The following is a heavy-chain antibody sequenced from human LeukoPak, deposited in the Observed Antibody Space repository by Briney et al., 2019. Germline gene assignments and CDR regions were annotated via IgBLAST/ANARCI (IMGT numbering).Heavy chain of an antibody. CDR3: ARDQLDWFDP. J-gene: IGHJ5*02. CDR2: IYYSGST. CDR1: GGSISSYY. D-gene: IGHD5-24*01. Sequence: SETLSLACTVSGGSISSYYWSWIRQPPGKGLEWIGYIYYSGSTNYNPSLKSRVTISVDTSKNQFSLKLSSVTAADTAVYYCARDQLDWFDPWGQGTLVTVSS. V-gene: IGHV4-59*01.